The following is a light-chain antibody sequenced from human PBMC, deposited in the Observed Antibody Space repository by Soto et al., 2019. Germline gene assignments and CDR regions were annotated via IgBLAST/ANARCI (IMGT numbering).Light chain of an antibody. CDR1: QNIYTW. CDR2: SAS. J-gene: IGKJ3*01. V-gene: IGKV1-5*03. Sequence: DIQMTQSPSTLSAYVGDRVTITCRASQNIYTWLAWFQQKPGKAPKLLIYSASTLENGVPSRFSGSGAGTEFTLTISSLQPDDFATYYCQKLSTYETFTFGPGTKVDIK. CDR3: QKLSTYETFT.